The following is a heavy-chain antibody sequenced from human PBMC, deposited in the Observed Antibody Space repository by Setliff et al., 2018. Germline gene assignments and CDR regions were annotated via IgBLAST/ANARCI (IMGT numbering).Heavy chain of an antibody. J-gene: IGHJ4*02. CDR3: ARDEGSSSSVDNYFDY. V-gene: IGHV4-31*03. CDR1: GGSISSGGYY. D-gene: IGHD6-6*01. CDR2: IYYSGST. Sequence: SETLSLTCTVSGGSISSGGYYWSWIRQHPGKGLEWIGYIYYSGSTYYNPSLKSRVTISVDTSKNQFTLKLSSVTAAVTAVYYCARDEGSSSSVDNYFDYWGQGTLVTVSS.